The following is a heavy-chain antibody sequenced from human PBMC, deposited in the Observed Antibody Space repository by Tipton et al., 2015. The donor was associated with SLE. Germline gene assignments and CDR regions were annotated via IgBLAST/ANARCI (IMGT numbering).Heavy chain of an antibody. Sequence: QVQLVQSGAEVKKPGSSVKVSCKASGGTFSSYAISWVRQAPGQGLEWMGGIIPIFGTANYAQKFQGRVTITTDESTSTAYMELSSLRSEDTAVYYCARGSLTGGAYWGGDCYRYFDYWGQGTLVTVSS. J-gene: IGHJ4*02. D-gene: IGHD2-21*01. CDR1: GGTFSSYA. CDR2: IIPIFGTA. V-gene: IGHV1-69*01. CDR3: ARGSLTGGAYWGGDCYRYFDY.